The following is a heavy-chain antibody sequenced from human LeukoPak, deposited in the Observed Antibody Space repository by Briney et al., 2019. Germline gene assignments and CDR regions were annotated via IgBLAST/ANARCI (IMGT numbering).Heavy chain of an antibody. Sequence: KVSCKASGYTFTNYGLSWVRQAPGQGLEWMGIIYPGDSDTRYSPSFQGQVTISADKSISTAYLQWSSLKASDTAMYYCARSGITGTTYLFDYWGQGTLVTVSS. CDR3: ARSGITGTTYLFDY. CDR2: IYPGDSDT. CDR1: GYTFTNYG. D-gene: IGHD1-20*01. V-gene: IGHV5-51*01. J-gene: IGHJ4*02.